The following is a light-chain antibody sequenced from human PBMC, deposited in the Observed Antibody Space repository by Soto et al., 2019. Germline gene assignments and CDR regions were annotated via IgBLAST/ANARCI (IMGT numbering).Light chain of an antibody. CDR3: QQRHMCPIT. V-gene: IGKV3-11*01. CDR1: QSFRGL. J-gene: IGKJ5*01. CDR2: DAY. Sequence: EVVLTQSPVTLSLSPGERATLSCRASQSFRGLLAWYQQKPGQAPRLLIYDAYNRATGIPPRFSGSGSGTAFTLTISSLEPEDSAVYYCQQRHMCPITFGQGTRLEIK.